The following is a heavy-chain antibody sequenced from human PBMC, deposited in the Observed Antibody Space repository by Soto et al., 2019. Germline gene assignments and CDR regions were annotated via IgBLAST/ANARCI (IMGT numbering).Heavy chain of an antibody. Sequence: QVQLQESGPGLVKPSQTLSLTCTVSGGSISSGGYYWNWIRQHPGKGLEWIGYISYRGSTYYNPSLKSRVSISVDTSKNHFSLQLPSVTAADTAVYYCARSVFPWGRGTLVTVSS. CDR3: ARSVFP. CDR1: GGSISSGGYY. V-gene: IGHV4-31*03. J-gene: IGHJ5*02. CDR2: ISYRGST.